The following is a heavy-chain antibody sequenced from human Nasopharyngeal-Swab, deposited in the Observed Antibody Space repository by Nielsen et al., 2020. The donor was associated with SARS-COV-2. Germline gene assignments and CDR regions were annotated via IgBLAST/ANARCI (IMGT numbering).Heavy chain of an antibody. D-gene: IGHD6-19*01. V-gene: IGHV3-9*01. CDR2: VSWNSGNI. CDR3: ARDGSLYSSGWYISGLDI. J-gene: IGHJ3*02. CDR1: GFNFHDYV. Sequence: GGSLRLSCTASGFNFHDYVMHWVRQAPGKGLEWVSSVSWNSGNIGYADSVKGRFTISGDNAKNSLYLQMNSLRAEDTAVYYCARDGSLYSSGWYISGLDIWGQGTIVTVSS.